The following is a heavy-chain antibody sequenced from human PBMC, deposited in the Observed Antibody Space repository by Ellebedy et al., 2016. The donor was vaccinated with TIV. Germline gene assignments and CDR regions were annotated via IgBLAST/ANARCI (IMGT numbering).Heavy chain of an antibody. CDR3: ARGRQNDYFDY. D-gene: IGHD1-1*01. CDR2: INHSGST. V-gene: IGHV4-34*01. Sequence: SETLSLXXAVYGGSFSGYYWSWIRQPPGKGLEWIGEINHSGSTNYNPSLKSRVTISVDTSKNQFSLKLSSVTAADTAVYYCARGRQNDYFDYWGQGTLVTVSS. J-gene: IGHJ4*02. CDR1: GGSFSGYY.